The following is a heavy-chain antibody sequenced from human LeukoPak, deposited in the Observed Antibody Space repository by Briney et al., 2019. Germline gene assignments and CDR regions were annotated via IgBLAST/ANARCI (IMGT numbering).Heavy chain of an antibody. Sequence: TGGSLRLSCAASDFTLSNYAMSWFRQAPGKGLEWVSSISGNGYNTYYAASVKDRFTISGDSSTNTLTLQMHRLRAEDTAVYYCAKGVRLWFAFYFDYGGQGTLVTVSS. V-gene: IGHV3-23*01. CDR1: DFTLSNYA. CDR2: ISGNGYNT. D-gene: IGHD3-10*01. CDR3: AKGVRLWFAFYFDY. J-gene: IGHJ4*02.